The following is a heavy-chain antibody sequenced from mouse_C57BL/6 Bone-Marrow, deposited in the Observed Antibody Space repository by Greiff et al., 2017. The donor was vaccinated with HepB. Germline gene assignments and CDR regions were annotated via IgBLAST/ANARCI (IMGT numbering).Heavy chain of an antibody. V-gene: IGHV5-15*01. Sequence: DVKLVESGGGLVQPGGSLKLSCAASGFTFSDYGMAWVRQAPRKGPEWVAYISNLAYRIYYADTVTGRFTISRENAKNTLYMAMSSLRSEDTAMYYCARPRFWGYWYFDVWGTGTTVTVSS. CDR2: ISNLAYRI. CDR3: ARPRFWGYWYFDV. CDR1: GFTFSDYG. J-gene: IGHJ1*03. D-gene: IGHD4-1*01.